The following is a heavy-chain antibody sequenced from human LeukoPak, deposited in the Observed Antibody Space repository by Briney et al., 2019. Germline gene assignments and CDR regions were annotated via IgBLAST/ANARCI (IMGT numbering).Heavy chain of an antibody. V-gene: IGHV4-59*08. CDR3: ARTYCRGGSCHFDY. CDR1: GGSINTYY. Sequence: PSETLSLTCIVSGGSINTYYWSWIRQPPGKGLEWIGYIYYSGSTDSNPSLKSRVTISVDTSKNQISLKLSSVTAADTAVYYCARTYCRGGSCHFDYWGQGTLVTVSS. J-gene: IGHJ4*02. D-gene: IGHD2-15*01. CDR2: IYYSGST.